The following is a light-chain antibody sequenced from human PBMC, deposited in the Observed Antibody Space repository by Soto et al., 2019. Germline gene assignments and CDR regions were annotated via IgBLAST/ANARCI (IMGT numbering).Light chain of an antibody. Sequence: EIVMTQSPATLSVSPGERATLSCRASQSVSSNLAWYHQKPDQAPRLLIYGASTRATGIPARFSGSGSGTEFTLTISSLQSEDFAVYYCQQYNIWPYTFGQGTKLEIK. CDR1: QSVSSN. J-gene: IGKJ2*01. CDR2: GAS. V-gene: IGKV3-15*01. CDR3: QQYNIWPYT.